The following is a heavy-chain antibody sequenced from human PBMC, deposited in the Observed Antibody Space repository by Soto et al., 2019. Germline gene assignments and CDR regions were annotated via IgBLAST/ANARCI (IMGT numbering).Heavy chain of an antibody. CDR2: IYYSGST. V-gene: IGHV4-39*01. CDR3: ARHDIGLAHFIAGYYYGMDV. D-gene: IGHD6-13*01. J-gene: IGHJ6*02. CDR1: GGSISSSSYY. Sequence: PSETLSLTCTVSGGSISSSSYYWGWIRQPPGKGLEWIGSIYYSGSTYYNPSLKSRVTISVDTSKNQFSLKLSSVTAADTAVYYCARHDIGLAHFIAGYYYGMDVWGQGTTVTVSS.